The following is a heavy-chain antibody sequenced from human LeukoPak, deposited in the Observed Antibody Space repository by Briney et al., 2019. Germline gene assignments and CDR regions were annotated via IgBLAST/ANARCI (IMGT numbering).Heavy chain of an antibody. CDR1: GGTFSSYA. CDR3: ASQTDCTNGVCYTGAIDY. CDR2: IIPIFGTA. V-gene: IGHV1-69*13. Sequence: GASVKVSCKASGGTFSSYAISWVRQAPGQGLEWMGGIIPIFGTANYAQKFQGRVTITADESTSTAYMELSSLRSEDTAVYYCASQTDCTNGVCYTGAIDYWGQGTLVTVSS. D-gene: IGHD2-8*01. J-gene: IGHJ4*02.